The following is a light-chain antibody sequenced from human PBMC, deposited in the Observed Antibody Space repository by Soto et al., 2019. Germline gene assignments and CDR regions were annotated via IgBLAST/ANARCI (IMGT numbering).Light chain of an antibody. CDR2: GNS. CDR1: SSNIGTGYD. Sequence: AVVTQPPSVSGAPGQRVTISCSGSSSNIGTGYDVHWYQQLPGTAPKLLIYGNSNRPSGVPDRFSGSKSATSASLAITGLQAEDEADYYCQSYDSSLSGVLFGGGTKVTVL. CDR3: QSYDSSLSGVL. V-gene: IGLV1-40*01. J-gene: IGLJ2*01.